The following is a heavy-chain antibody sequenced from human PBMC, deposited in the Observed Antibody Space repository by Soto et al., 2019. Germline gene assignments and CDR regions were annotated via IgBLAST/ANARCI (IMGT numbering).Heavy chain of an antibody. J-gene: IGHJ4*02. CDR3: AKDAVYGDGLWIAAH. D-gene: IGHD2-21*02. CDR2: MTGSGGDI. V-gene: IGHV3-23*01. Sequence: EVQLLESGGGLVQPGESLRLSCAASGFTFSKYAMMWVRQSPGKGQERVAGMTGSGGDIRYADSVKGRFTISKDNSKNTLYLQMNRLRVEHTAMYCCAKDAVYGDGLWIAAHLGQGTLVTVAS. CDR1: GFTFSKYA.